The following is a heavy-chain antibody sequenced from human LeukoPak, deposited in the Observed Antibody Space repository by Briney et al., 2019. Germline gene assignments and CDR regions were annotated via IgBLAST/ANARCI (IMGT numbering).Heavy chain of an antibody. V-gene: IGHV3-7*03. Sequence: GGSLRLSCAASGFTFRSYWMSWVRQAPGKGLEWVANIKEDGSEKYYVDSVKGRFTISRDSAKNSLYLQMNSLRVEDTAVYYCVRDARLVNIDAFDVWGRGTKVTVSS. J-gene: IGHJ3*01. D-gene: IGHD2-21*01. CDR2: IKEDGSEK. CDR1: GFTFRSYW. CDR3: VRDARLVNIDAFDV.